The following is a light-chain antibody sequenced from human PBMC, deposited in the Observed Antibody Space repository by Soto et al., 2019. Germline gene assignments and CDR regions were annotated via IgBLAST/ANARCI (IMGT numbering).Light chain of an antibody. CDR1: QSLLHRSGYNY. CDR2: LGS. Sequence: DIVMTQSPLSLPVTPGEPASISCRSSQSLLHRSGYNYLTWYLQKPGQSPQLLFYLGSSRASGVPDRFSGSGSGTDFTLKISRVEAEDVGVYYCMQALQTPLTFGGGTKVEIK. J-gene: IGKJ4*01. CDR3: MQALQTPLT. V-gene: IGKV2-28*01.